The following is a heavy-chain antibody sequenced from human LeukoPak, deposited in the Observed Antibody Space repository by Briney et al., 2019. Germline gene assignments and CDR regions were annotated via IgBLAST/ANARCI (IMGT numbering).Heavy chain of an antibody. D-gene: IGHD3-22*01. V-gene: IGHV4-59*01. J-gene: IGHJ4*02. CDR3: ARVRYYCDRYYFDY. CDR2: IYYSGST. Sequence: PSETLSLTCTVSGGSISSYYWSWIRQPPGKGLEWIGYIYYSGSTNYNPSLKSRVTISVDTSKNQFSLKLSSVTAADTAVYYCARVRYYCDRYYFDYWGQGTLVTVSS. CDR1: GGSISSYY.